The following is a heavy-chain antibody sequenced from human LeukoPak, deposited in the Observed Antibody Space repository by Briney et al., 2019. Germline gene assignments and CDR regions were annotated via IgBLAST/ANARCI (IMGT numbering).Heavy chain of an antibody. Sequence: SETLSLTCTVSGGSISSGGYYWSWIRQPPGKGLEWIGYIYHSGSTYYNPSLKSRVTISVDRSKNQFSLKLSSVTAADTAVYYCARERDSGYDSGAFDIWGQGTMVTVSS. V-gene: IGHV4-30-2*01. CDR3: ARERDSGYDSGAFDI. CDR1: GGSISSGGYY. D-gene: IGHD5-12*01. CDR2: IYHSGST. J-gene: IGHJ3*02.